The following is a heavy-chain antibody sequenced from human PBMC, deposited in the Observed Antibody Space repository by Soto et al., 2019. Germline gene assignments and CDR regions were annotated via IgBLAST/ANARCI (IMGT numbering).Heavy chain of an antibody. D-gene: IGHD2-8*01. Sequence: PGGFLRLSCAASGFRFRDYTMSWVRQAPGKVLESISVILSNYNTYYTDSVRGRFTISRDSSKNMLYLEMNSLRAEDTDVYYCARRVNGYLDYWGQGALVNVSS. V-gene: IGHV3-23*05. CDR1: GFRFRDYT. CDR3: ARRVNGYLDY. J-gene: IGHJ4*02. CDR2: ILSNYNT.